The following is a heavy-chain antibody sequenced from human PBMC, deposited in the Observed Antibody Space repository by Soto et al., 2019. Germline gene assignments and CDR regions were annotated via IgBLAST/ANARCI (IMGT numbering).Heavy chain of an antibody. CDR2: ISAYNGNT. J-gene: IGHJ5*02. CDR1: GYTFTSYG. CDR3: ARDRGYNWNYGWFDP. V-gene: IGHV1-18*01. D-gene: IGHD1-7*01. Sequence: ASVKVSCKASGYTFTSYGISWVRQAPGQGLEWMGRISAYNGNTNYAQKLQGRVTMTTDTSTSTAYMELRSLRSDDTAVYYCARDRGYNWNYGWFDPWGQGALVTVSS.